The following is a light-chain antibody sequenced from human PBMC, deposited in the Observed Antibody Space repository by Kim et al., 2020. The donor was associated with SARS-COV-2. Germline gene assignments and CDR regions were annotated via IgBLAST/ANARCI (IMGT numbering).Light chain of an antibody. CDR1: SSDVGGYDH. V-gene: IGLV2-14*03. Sequence: GQPITISCTGTSSDVGGYDHVSWYQQYPGKAPKLMIYDVNHRPSGVSNRFSGSKSGKTASLTISGLQAEDEADYYCSSYTATTTLVFGGGTQLTVL. J-gene: IGLJ2*01. CDR3: SSYTATTTLV. CDR2: DVN.